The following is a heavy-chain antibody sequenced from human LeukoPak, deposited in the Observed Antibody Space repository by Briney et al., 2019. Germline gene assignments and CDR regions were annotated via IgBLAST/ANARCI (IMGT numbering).Heavy chain of an antibody. CDR3: GRQTRDNSYPRYFDS. CDR2: IYYSGST. V-gene: IGHV4-59*08. Sequence: SETLSLTCTVSGGSISSYYWSWIRQPPGKGLEWIGYIYYSGSTNYNPSLKSRVTISVDTSKNQFSLKLSSVTAADTAVYYCGRQTRDNSYPRYFDSWGQGALVTVSS. J-gene: IGHJ4*02. D-gene: IGHD1-1*01. CDR1: GGSISSYY.